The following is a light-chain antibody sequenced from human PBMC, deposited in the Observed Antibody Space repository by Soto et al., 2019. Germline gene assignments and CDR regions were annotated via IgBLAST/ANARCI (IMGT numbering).Light chain of an antibody. Sequence: QSVLTQPASVSGSPGQSITISCTGTSSDVGTYNYVSRYRQHPGKAPKVMIYEATYRPSGVSNRFSGSKSGNTASLTISGLQAEDEAEYYCSSYTGSSTLYVFGTGTKVTVL. V-gene: IGLV2-14*01. CDR1: SSDVGTYNY. CDR2: EAT. J-gene: IGLJ1*01. CDR3: SSYTGSSTLYV.